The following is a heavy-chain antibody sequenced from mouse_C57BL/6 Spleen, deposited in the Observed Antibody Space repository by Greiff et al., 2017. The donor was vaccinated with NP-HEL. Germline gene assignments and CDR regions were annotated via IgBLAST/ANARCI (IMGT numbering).Heavy chain of an antibody. J-gene: IGHJ4*01. CDR1: GYAFTNYL. Sequence: VQRVESGAELVRPGTSVKVSCKASGYAFTNYLIEWVKQRPGQGLEWIGVINPGSGGTNYNEKFKGKATLTADKSSSTAYMQLSSLTSEDSAVYFCARPHYYAMDYWGQGTSVTVSS. CDR3: ARPHYYAMDY. CDR2: INPGSGGT. V-gene: IGHV1-54*01.